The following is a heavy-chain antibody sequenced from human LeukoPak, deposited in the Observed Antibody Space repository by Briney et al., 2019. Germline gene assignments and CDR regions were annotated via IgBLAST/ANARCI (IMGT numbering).Heavy chain of an antibody. D-gene: IGHD2-15*01. Sequence: GGSLRLSCAASGFPFSSYAMGWVRPDPGKGRQWVSIINGSGGFTSSAASVKGRLTISRDNSKNTLYLQMNSLRAEDTAVYYCAKAEGYCSGTWCFRWFDWWGQGTLVTVSS. CDR3: AKAEGYCSGTWCFRWFDW. J-gene: IGHJ4*02. V-gene: IGHV3-23*01. CDR1: GFPFSSYA. CDR2: INGSGGFT.